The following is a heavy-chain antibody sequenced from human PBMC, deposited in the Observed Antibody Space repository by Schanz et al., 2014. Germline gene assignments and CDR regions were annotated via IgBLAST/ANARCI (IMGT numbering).Heavy chain of an antibody. Sequence: QVQLVQSGAEVKKPGASVRVSCKASGYSFTTYDVNWVRQATGQGLEWMGWMNPTTGNRGYAQNFQGRVTMTTDTSTSTVYMELSSLRSEDTAVYYCARETTIITGGAFDVWGQGTMVTVAS. D-gene: IGHD3-9*01. V-gene: IGHV1-8*01. CDR1: GYSFTTYD. J-gene: IGHJ3*01. CDR3: ARETTIITGGAFDV. CDR2: MNPTTGNR.